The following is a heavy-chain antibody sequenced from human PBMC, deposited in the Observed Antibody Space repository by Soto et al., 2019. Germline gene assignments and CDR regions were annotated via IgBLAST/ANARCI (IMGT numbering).Heavy chain of an antibody. CDR2: IYSGGST. V-gene: IGHV3-53*01. CDR1: GFTVSSNY. CDR3: AKGIAVAGTLFGSFDY. Sequence: EVQLVESGGGLIQPGGSLRLSCAASGFTVSSNYMSWVRQAPGKGLEWVSVIYSGGSTYYADSVKGRFTISRDNSKNTLYLQMNSLRAEDTAVYYCAKGIAVAGTLFGSFDYWGQGTLVTVSS. J-gene: IGHJ4*02. D-gene: IGHD6-19*01.